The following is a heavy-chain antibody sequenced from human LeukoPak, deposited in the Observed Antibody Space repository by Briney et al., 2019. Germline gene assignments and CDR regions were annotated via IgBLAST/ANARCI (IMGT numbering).Heavy chain of an antibody. CDR3: TKDPGRDSGSSSGLDY. J-gene: IGHJ4*02. V-gene: IGHV3-23*01. D-gene: IGHD6-6*01. Sequence: GGSLRLSCAASGFTFSSYAMNWVRQAPGKGLEWVSAISGSASSTYYADSVKGRFTISRDNSKNTLYLQMNSLRAEDTAIYYCTKDPGRDSGSSSGLDYWGQGTLVTVSS. CDR1: GFTFSSYA. CDR2: ISGSASST.